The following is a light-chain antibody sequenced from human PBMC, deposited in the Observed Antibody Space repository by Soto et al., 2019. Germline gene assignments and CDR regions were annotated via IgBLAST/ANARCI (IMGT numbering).Light chain of an antibody. J-gene: IGKJ5*01. CDR3: QQYNNWPS. CDR2: DIS. V-gene: IGKV3-15*01. Sequence: EVVMTQSPATLSVSPGERSTLSFRASQTVSRNLAWYQQRPGQAPRLLIYDISNRAAGVPARFSGSGSETEFTLSIGSLQSEDFAVYFCQQYNNWPSFGQGTRLEIK. CDR1: QTVSRN.